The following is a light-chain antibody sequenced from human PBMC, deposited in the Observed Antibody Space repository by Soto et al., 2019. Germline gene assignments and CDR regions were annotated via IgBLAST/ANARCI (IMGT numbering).Light chain of an antibody. Sequence: EIVLTQSPGTLYLSPGERATLSCRASQSVSSSFLAWYQQKPSQAPRLLIYGASSRTTVIPDRFSGSGSGTDFTLTISRLEPEDFVVYYCQQYGSSPSITFGQGTRLEIK. CDR3: QQYGSSPSIT. CDR2: GAS. CDR1: QSVSSSF. V-gene: IGKV3-20*01. J-gene: IGKJ5*01.